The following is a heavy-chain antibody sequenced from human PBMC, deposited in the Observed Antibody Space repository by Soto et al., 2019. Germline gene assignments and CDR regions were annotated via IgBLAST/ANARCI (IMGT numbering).Heavy chain of an antibody. Sequence: GGSLRLSCAASGFTFSSYAMSWVRQAPGKGLEWVSAISGSGGSTYYADSVKGRFTISRDNSKNTLYLQMNSLRAEDTAVYYCAKPDRSSSSWLPDYWGQGTLVTVSS. V-gene: IGHV3-23*01. CDR1: GFTFSSYA. J-gene: IGHJ4*02. D-gene: IGHD6-13*01. CDR3: AKPDRSSSSWLPDY. CDR2: ISGSGGST.